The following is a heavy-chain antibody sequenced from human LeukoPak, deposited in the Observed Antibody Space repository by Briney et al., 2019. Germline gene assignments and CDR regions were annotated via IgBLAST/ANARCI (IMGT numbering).Heavy chain of an antibody. CDR1: GDSVSNNSAA. Sequence: SQTLSLTCAISGDSVSNNSAAWNWIRQSPSRGLEWLGRTYYRSKWYNDYAVSVKSRITINPDTSKNQFSLKLSSVTAADTAVYYCARADYYDSSGYYPLDYWGQGTLVTVSS. J-gene: IGHJ4*02. V-gene: IGHV6-1*01. CDR2: TYYRSKWYN. CDR3: ARADYYDSSGYYPLDY. D-gene: IGHD3-22*01.